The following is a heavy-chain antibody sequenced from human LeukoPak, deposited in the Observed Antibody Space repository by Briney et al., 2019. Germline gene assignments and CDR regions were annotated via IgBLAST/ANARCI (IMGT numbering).Heavy chain of an antibody. CDR1: GGXISSYY. CDR3: AREVAAVHYFDY. D-gene: IGHD6-13*01. CDR2: IYYSGST. J-gene: IGHJ4*02. V-gene: IGHV4-59*01. Sequence: PSETLSLTCSVSGGXISSYYWSWIRQPPGKGLEWIGYIYYSGSTNYNPSLKSRVTISVDTSKNQFSLKLSSVTAADTAVYYCAREVAAVHYFDYWGQGTLVTVSS.